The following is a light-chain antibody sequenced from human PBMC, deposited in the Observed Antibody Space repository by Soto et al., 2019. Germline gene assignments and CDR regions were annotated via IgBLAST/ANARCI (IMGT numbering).Light chain of an antibody. V-gene: IGKV3-20*01. CDR2: GAS. CDR3: QQYGSSSFT. CDR1: QSVSSSY. Sequence: EIVLTQSPGTLSLSPGERATLSCRASQSVSSSYLAWYQQKPAQAPRLLIYGASSSATGIPDRFSGSGSGTDFTLTISRLEPEDFAVYYCQQYGSSSFTFGPGTKVDIK. J-gene: IGKJ3*01.